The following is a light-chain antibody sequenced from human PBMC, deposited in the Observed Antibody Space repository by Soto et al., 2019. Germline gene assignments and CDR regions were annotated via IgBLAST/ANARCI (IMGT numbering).Light chain of an antibody. J-gene: IGKJ4*01. Sequence: DIQMTQSPSSLSASVGDRVTITCRASQGIGNYLAWYQQKPGKVPKLLIYAASTLQSGVPSRFSGSGSGTDFTLTISSLQPEDVATYYCQNYNSAPSLTFGGGTKVEIK. CDR3: QNYNSAPSLT. CDR2: AAS. CDR1: QGIGNY. V-gene: IGKV1-27*01.